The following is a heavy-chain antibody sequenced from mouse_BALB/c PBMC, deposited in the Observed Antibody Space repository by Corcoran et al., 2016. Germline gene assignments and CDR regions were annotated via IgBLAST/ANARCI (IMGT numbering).Heavy chain of an antibody. CDR1: GCTFTNYG. CDR3: AREATEAWFAY. D-gene: IGHD1-1*01. J-gene: IGHJ3*01. Sequence: QIQLVQSGPELMKPAETVTISCKASGCTFTNYGMNWVKQAPGKGLKWMGWINTYTGEPTYADDFKGRFAFSLETSASTAYLQINNLKNEDTATYCCAREATEAWFAYWGQGTLVTVSA. V-gene: IGHV9-3-1*01. CDR2: INTYTGEP.